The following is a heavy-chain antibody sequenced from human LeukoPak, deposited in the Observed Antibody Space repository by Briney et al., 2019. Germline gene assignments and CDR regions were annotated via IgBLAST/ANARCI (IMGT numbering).Heavy chain of an antibody. Sequence: ASVKVSCKASGYSLTNYAMHWVRQPPGQRLEWMGWVNAGNGDTKYSPNFQGRVTITRDTSASTAYMELSSLRSEDTAVYYCARFPIYGSGSPTYYFDYWGQGTQVTVSS. D-gene: IGHD3-10*01. J-gene: IGHJ4*02. CDR2: VNAGNGDT. CDR1: GYSLTNYA. CDR3: ARFPIYGSGSPTYYFDY. V-gene: IGHV1-3*01.